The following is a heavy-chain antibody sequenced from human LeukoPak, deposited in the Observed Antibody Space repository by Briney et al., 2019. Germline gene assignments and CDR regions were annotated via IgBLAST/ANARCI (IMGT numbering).Heavy chain of an antibody. J-gene: IGHJ4*02. CDR3: ASKWHCGGDCYYQIDF. V-gene: IGHV3-53*05. CDR1: GFTVSSNY. D-gene: IGHD2-21*02. Sequence: GGSLRLSCAASGFTVSSNYMSWVRQAPGKGLEWVSVIYSGGSTYYADSVKGRLTISRDNSKNTLYLQMNSLRTEDTAVYYCASKWHCGGDCYYQIDFWGQGSLVTVSA. CDR2: IYSGGST.